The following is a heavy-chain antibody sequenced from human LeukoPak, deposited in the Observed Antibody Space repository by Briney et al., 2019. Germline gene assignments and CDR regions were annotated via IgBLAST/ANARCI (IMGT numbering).Heavy chain of an antibody. Sequence: ASVKVCCKASGYTFTSYAMHWVRQAPGQRLEWMGWINAGNGNTKYSQKFQGRVTITRDTSASTAYMELSSLRSEDTAVYYCARYSSGWCFDYWGQGTLVTVSS. CDR1: GYTFTSYA. CDR3: ARYSSGWCFDY. V-gene: IGHV1-3*01. J-gene: IGHJ4*02. CDR2: INAGNGNT. D-gene: IGHD6-19*01.